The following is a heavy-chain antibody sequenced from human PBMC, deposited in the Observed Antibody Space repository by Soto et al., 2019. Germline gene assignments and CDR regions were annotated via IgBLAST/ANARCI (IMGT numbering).Heavy chain of an antibody. V-gene: IGHV1-69*13. CDR2: IIPIFGTA. CDR3: ARDRVYYYDSSGPAYLQH. D-gene: IGHD3-22*01. J-gene: IGHJ1*01. Sequence: SVKVSCKASGGTFSSYAISWVRQAPGQGLEWMGGIIPIFGTANYAQKFQGRVTITADESTSTAYMELSSLRSEDTAVYYCARDRVYYYDSSGPAYLQHWGQGTLVTVSS. CDR1: GGTFSSYA.